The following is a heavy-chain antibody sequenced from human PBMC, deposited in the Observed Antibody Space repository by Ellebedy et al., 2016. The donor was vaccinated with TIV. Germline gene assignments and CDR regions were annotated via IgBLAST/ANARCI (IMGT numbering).Heavy chain of an antibody. V-gene: IGHV3-23*01. CDR1: GFTFSSYV. CDR3: AKDRDDDGDYVFDS. CDR2: ISRSGDST. Sequence: GESLKISXTASGFTFSSYVMSWVRQAPGKGLKWVSGISRSGDSTYYADSVKGRSTISRDNPKNTLYLQMNSLRAEDTAVYYCAKDRDDDGDYVFDSWGQGILVTVSS. D-gene: IGHD4-17*01. J-gene: IGHJ4*02.